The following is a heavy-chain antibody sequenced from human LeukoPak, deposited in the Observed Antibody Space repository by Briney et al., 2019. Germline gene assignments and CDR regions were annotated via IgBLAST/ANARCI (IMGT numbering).Heavy chain of an antibody. D-gene: IGHD6-19*01. CDR3: ARRSQAGGTGIGY. J-gene: IGHJ4*02. V-gene: IGHV1-8*01. Sequence: ASVKVSCKASGYTFTSYVINWVRQAPGQGLEWMGWMYPNSGNTGYAQKFQGRVTMTRNTSISTAYMELSSLRSEDTAVYYCARRSQAGGTGIGYWGQGTLVTVSS. CDR2: MYPNSGNT. CDR1: GYTFTSYV.